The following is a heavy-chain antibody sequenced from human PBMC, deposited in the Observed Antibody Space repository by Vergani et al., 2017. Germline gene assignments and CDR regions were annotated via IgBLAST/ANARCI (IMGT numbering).Heavy chain of an antibody. Sequence: QVQLQESGPGLLKPSQTLSLTCTVSGASVSRGTYYWTWIRQPAGKKLEWIVRMYTSGHTIYNPSLESRVTMSVDTSKNQFSLQLSSVTAADTAVYYCARFSMGSTFDYWGQGTLVTVSS. V-gene: IGHV4-61*02. D-gene: IGHD3-10*01. J-gene: IGHJ4*02. CDR2: MYTSGHT. CDR1: GASVSRGTYY. CDR3: ARFSMGSTFDY.